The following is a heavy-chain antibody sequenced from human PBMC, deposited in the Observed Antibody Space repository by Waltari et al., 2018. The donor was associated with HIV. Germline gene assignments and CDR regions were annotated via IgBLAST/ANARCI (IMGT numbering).Heavy chain of an antibody. CDR3: ARDNWFGETGPYYGMDV. Sequence: QVQLQESGPGLVKPSQTLSLTCTVSGGSIRSGDSYWRWIRQPPGKGLEWIGYIYYSGSTYYNPSLKSRVTISVDTSKNKFSLKLSSVTAADTAVYYCARDNWFGETGPYYGMDVWGQGTTVIVSS. CDR1: GGSIRSGDSY. J-gene: IGHJ6*02. CDR2: IYYSGST. V-gene: IGHV4-30-4*01. D-gene: IGHD3-10*01.